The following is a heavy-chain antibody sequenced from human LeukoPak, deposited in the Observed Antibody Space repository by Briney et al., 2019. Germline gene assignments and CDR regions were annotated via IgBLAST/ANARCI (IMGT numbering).Heavy chain of an antibody. CDR2: IIPIFGIA. CDR3: AREGSRDYDFWSGYPNWFDP. J-gene: IGHJ5*02. CDR1: GGTFSSYA. D-gene: IGHD3-3*01. V-gene: IGHV1-69*04. Sequence: ASVKVSCKASGGTFSSYAISWVRQAPGQGLEWMGRIIPIFGIANYAQKFQGRVTITADKSTSTAYMEPSSLRSEDTAVYYCAREGSRDYDFWSGYPNWFDPWGQGTLVTVSS.